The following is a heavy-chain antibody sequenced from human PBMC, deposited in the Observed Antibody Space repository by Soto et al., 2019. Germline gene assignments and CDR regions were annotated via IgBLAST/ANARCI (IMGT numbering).Heavy chain of an antibody. D-gene: IGHD6-19*01. CDR3: AKGTSSGWIESGYFDL. CDR2: ISWNSGSI. CDR1: GFTFDDYA. J-gene: IGHJ2*01. V-gene: IGHV3-9*01. Sequence: EVQLVESGGGLVQPGRSLRLSCAVSGFTFDDYAMHWVRQAPGKGLEWVSGISWNSGSIGYADSVKGRFHISRDNAKNYLYLQMNSQKTEDTGLYYCAKGTSSGWIESGYFDLWGRGTLVTVSS.